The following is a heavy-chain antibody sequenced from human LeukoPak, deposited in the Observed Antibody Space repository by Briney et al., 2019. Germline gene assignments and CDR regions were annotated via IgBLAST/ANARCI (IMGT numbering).Heavy chain of an antibody. CDR2: INHSGSN. Sequence: SETLSLTCAVYGGSLSGYYWSWIRQPPGKGLEWIGEINHSGSNNYNPSLKSRVTISVDTSKNQFSLKLSSVTAADTAVYYCARVPHSSWTGYYDDYYYGMDVWGQGTTVTVSS. CDR1: GGSLSGYY. V-gene: IGHV4-34*01. D-gene: IGHD3/OR15-3a*01. CDR3: ARVPHSSWTGYYDDYYYGMDV. J-gene: IGHJ6*02.